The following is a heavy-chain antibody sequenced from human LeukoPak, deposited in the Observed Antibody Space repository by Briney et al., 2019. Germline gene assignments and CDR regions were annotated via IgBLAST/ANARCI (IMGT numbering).Heavy chain of an antibody. CDR3: ARDRTFFGVVIPDAFDI. CDR1: GYTFTSYG. CDR2: ISAYNGNT. V-gene: IGHV1-18*01. J-gene: IGHJ3*02. D-gene: IGHD3-3*01. Sequence: ASVKVSCKASGYTFTSYGISWVRQAPGQGLEWMGWISAYNGNTNYAQKLQGRVTMTTDTSTSTAYMELRSLRSDDTAVYYCARDRTFFGVVIPDAFDIWGQGTMVTVSS.